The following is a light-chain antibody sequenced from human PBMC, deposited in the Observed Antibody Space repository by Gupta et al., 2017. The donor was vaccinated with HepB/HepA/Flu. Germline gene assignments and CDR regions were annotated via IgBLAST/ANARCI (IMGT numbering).Light chain of an antibody. J-gene: IGKJ5*01. CDR3: MQAPQTQNT. CDR2: LTS. CDR1: QSLLQSNGYNY. Sequence: DMVMTQSPLSLPVTPGEPASISCRSSQSLLQSNGYNYLDWYLQKPGQSPQLLIYLTSNRAYGVPDRFSGSGSGTDFTLKISGVEAEDVGVYYCMQAPQTQNTFGQGTQLEIK. V-gene: IGKV2-28*01.